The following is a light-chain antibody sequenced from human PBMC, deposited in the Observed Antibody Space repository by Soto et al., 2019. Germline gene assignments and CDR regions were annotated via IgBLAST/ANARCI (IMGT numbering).Light chain of an antibody. J-gene: IGLJ3*02. V-gene: IGLV2-14*03. CDR2: NVS. CDR1: SSDVGGYNY. Sequence: QSALTQPASVSGSPGQSITISCTGSSSDVGGYNYVSWYQHHPGKAPKLLIYNVSDRPSGVSNRLSGSKSGNTASLTISGLQAEDEADYYCNSYTTSSTLVFGGGTKLTVL. CDR3: NSYTTSSTLV.